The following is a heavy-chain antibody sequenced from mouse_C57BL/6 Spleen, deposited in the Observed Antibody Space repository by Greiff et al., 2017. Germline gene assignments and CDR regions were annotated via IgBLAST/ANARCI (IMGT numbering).Heavy chain of an antibody. Sequence: QVQLQQSGAELVKPGASVKMSCKASGYTFTSYWITWVKQRPGQGLEWIGDIYPGSGCTNYNEKFKSKATLTVDTSSSTAYMQLSSLTSEDSAVYYCARCEAAQATWFAYWGQGTLVTVSA. J-gene: IGHJ3*01. V-gene: IGHV1-55*01. CDR3: ARCEAAQATWFAY. CDR2: IYPGSGCT. CDR1: GYTFTSYW. D-gene: IGHD3-2*02.